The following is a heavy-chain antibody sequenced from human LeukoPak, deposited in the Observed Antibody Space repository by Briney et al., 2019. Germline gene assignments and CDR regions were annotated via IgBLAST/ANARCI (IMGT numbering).Heavy chain of an antibody. D-gene: IGHD4-17*01. CDR1: GFTFSNAW. CDR3: AKAEYGDYIDY. CDR2: ISYDGSNK. Sequence: GGSLRLSCAASGFTFSNAWMSWVRQAPGKGLEWVAVISYDGSNKYYADSVKGRFTISRDNSKNTLYLQMNSLRAEDTAVYYCAKAEYGDYIDYWGQGTLVTVSS. V-gene: IGHV3-30*18. J-gene: IGHJ4*02.